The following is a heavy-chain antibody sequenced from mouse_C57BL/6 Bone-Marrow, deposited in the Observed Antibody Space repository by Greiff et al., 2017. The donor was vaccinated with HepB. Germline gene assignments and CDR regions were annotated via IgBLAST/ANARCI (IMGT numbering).Heavy chain of an antibody. V-gene: IGHV1-55*01. CDR2: IYPGSGST. D-gene: IGHD2-1*01. J-gene: IGHJ2*01. CDR3: ARFGYGNYVNYFDY. Sequence: QVQLQQPGAELVKPGASVKMSCKASGYTFTSYWITWVKQRPGQGLEWIGDIYPGSGSTNYNEKFKSKATLTVDTSSSTAYMQLSSLTSEDSAVYYCARFGYGNYVNYFDYWGQGTTLTVSS. CDR1: GYTFTSYW.